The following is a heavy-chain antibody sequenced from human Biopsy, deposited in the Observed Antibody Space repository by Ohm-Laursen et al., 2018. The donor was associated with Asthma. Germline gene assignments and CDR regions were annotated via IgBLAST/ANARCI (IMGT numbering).Heavy chain of an antibody. V-gene: IGHV4-31*03. CDR3: VRHQYSSSWSTFDY. CDR1: GGSIISGDYF. CDR2: ISYSGNT. D-gene: IGHD3-22*01. Sequence: SETLSLTCTVSGGSIISGDYFWSWIRQHPGKGLEWVGYISYSGNTYYNPSLKSRVSISIDTSKNQFSLNLSSVTAADTAVYFCVRHQYSSSWSTFDYWGQGALVTVSS. J-gene: IGHJ4*02.